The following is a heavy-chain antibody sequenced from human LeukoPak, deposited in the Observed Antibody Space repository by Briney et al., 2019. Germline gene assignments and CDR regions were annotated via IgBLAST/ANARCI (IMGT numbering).Heavy chain of an antibody. CDR1: GFALSSNY. Sequence: GGSLRLSCAASGFALSSNYMSWVRQAPGKGLEWVSVIYSGGSTYYADSVKGRFTISRDNSKNTLYLQMNSLRAEDTAVYYCASTPYGSGSYYRYWGQGTLVTVSS. V-gene: IGHV3-53*01. CDR2: IYSGGST. D-gene: IGHD3-10*01. J-gene: IGHJ4*02. CDR3: ASTPYGSGSYYRY.